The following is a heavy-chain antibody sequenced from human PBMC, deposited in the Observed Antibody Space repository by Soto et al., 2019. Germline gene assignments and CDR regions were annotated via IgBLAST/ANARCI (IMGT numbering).Heavy chain of an antibody. CDR2: ISESGGRT. CDR3: AKDKALGN. V-gene: IGHV3-23*01. J-gene: IGHJ3*02. Sequence: GGSLRLSCAASGFILSRSDMNWVRQAPGKGLEWVSDISESGGRTYYADSVRGRFTISRDNSKNTLHLQMNSLRAEDTAIYYCAKDKALGNWGQGTMVTVSS. CDR1: GFILSRSD.